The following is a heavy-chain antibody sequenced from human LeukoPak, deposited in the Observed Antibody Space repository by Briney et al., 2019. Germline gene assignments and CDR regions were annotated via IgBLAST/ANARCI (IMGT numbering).Heavy chain of an antibody. J-gene: IGHJ3*02. CDR1: GYSFTDYF. V-gene: IGHV1-2*06. Sequence: ASVKVSCKASGYSFTDYFLYWVRQAPGQGLEWMGRINPDADDTNYAQTFQGRITMTRDTSISTAYMELSSLKSDDTAVYYRARLSTATRHWLAASDIWGQGTVVTVSS. CDR2: INPDADDT. D-gene: IGHD6-19*01. CDR3: ARLSTATRHWLAASDI.